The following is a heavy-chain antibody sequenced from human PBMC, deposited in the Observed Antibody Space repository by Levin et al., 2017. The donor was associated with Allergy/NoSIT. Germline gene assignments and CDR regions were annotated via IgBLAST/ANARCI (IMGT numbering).Heavy chain of an antibody. D-gene: IGHD2-2*01. CDR1: GYSFTSYW. J-gene: IGHJ3*02. Sequence: GESLKISCKGSGYSFTSYWISWVRQMPGKGLEWMGRIDPSDSYTNYSPSFQGHVTISADKSISTAYLQWSSLKASDTAMYYCARHEDCSSTSCADFDIWGQGTMVTVSS. V-gene: IGHV5-10-1*01. CDR3: ARHEDCSSTSCADFDI. CDR2: IDPSDSYT.